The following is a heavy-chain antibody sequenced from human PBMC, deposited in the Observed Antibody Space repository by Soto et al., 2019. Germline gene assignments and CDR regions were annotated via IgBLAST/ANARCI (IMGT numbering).Heavy chain of an antibody. CDR1: GFTFSPYY. D-gene: IGHD5-18*01. CDR2: ISISGSTI. J-gene: IGHJ4*02. V-gene: IGHV3-11*01. CDR3: ARGLPWIQLWPIFRY. Sequence: LRLSCAASGFTFSPYYMSWIRQAPGKGLEWVSYISISGSTIYYADSVRGRFTISRDNAKNSLYLQMNSLRAEDTAVYYCARGLPWIQLWPIFRYWGQGTLVTVAS.